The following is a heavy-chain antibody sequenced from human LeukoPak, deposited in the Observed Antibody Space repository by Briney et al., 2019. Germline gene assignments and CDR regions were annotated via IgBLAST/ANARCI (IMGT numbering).Heavy chain of an antibody. D-gene: IGHD1-1*01. CDR2: IIPIFGTA. CDR1: GGTFSSYA. V-gene: IGHV1-69*13. CDR3: ARDQDDVMPFDY. Sequence: ASVKVSCKASGGTFSSYAISWVRQAPGQGLEWMGGIIPIFGTANYAQKFQGRVTITADESTSTAYMELNSLRSEDTAVYYCARDQDDVMPFDYWGQGTLVTVSS. J-gene: IGHJ4*02.